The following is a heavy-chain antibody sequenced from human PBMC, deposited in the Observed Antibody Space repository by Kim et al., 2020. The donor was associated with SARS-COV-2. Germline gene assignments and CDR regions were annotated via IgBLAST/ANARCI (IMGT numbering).Heavy chain of an antibody. CDR3: ARHRFGEFNYPFDI. Sequence: GESLKISCKGSGYSFTSYWIGWVRQMPGKGLEWMGIIYPGDSDTRYSPSFQGHVPIPADKYISTAYLQWSSLNASDTAMYHCARHRFGEFNYPFDIWGHGTLAPVSP. J-gene: IGHJ3*02. D-gene: IGHD3-10*01. V-gene: IGHV5-51*01. CDR1: GYSFTSYW. CDR2: IYPGDSDT.